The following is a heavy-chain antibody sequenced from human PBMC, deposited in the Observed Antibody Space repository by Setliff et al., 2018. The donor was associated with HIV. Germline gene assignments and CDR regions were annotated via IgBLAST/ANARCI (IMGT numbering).Heavy chain of an antibody. Sequence: ASVKVSCKASGYTFTGYYMHWVRQAPGQGLEWMGWINPNNGGTNYAQKFQGRVTMTRDTSTSTVYMELSSLRPEDTAVYYCASAGAWQRNALDIWGQGTMVTVSS. CDR2: INPNNGGT. CDR1: GYTFTGYY. J-gene: IGHJ3*02. D-gene: IGHD5-12*01. CDR3: ASAGAWQRNALDI. V-gene: IGHV1-2*02.